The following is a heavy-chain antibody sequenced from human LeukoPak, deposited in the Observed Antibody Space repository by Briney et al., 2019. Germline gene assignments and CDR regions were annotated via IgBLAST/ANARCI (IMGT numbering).Heavy chain of an antibody. CDR2: IWYDGSNK. Sequence: GGSLRLSCAASGFTFSSYGMHRVRQAPGKGLEWVAVIWYDGSNKYYADSVKGRFTISRDNSKNTLYLQMNSLRAEDTAVYYCAGDAAEIVATIGDYFDYWGQGTLVTVSS. V-gene: IGHV3-33*01. CDR1: GFTFSSYG. J-gene: IGHJ4*02. CDR3: AGDAAEIVATIGDYFDY. D-gene: IGHD5-12*01.